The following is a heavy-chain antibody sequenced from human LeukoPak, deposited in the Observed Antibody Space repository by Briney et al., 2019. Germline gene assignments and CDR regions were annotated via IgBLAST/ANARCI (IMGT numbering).Heavy chain of an antibody. D-gene: IGHD3-22*01. CDR3: ARDFYDSSGYYDIYYYYYGMDV. Sequence: ASVKVSCKASGSTFTSYGISWVRQAPGQGLEWMGWISAYNGNTNYAQKPQGRVTMTTDTSTSTAYMELRSLRSDDTAVYYCARDFYDSSGYYDIYYYYYGMDVWGQGTTVTVSS. CDR1: GSTFTSYG. CDR2: ISAYNGNT. V-gene: IGHV1-18*01. J-gene: IGHJ6*02.